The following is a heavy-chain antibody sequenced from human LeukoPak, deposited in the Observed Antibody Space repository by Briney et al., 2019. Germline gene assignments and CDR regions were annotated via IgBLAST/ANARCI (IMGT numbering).Heavy chain of an antibody. CDR2: IYYSGST. V-gene: IGHV4-31*03. CDR3: ARVESFAATPYFFDY. D-gene: IGHD6-25*01. J-gene: IGHJ4*02. CDR1: GGSISSGGYY. Sequence: PSQTLSPTCTVSGGSISSGGYYWSWIRQHPGKGLEWIGYIYYSGSTYYNSSLESRVTISVDTSKNQFSLRLSSVTAADTAVYYCARVESFAATPYFFDYWGQGTLVTVSS.